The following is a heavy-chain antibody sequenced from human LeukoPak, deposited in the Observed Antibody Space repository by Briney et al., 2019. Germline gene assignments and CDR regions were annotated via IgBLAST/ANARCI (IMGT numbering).Heavy chain of an antibody. CDR1: GYTFTSFG. J-gene: IGHJ5*02. CDR3: ARIGCSSTSCYGNSVDP. D-gene: IGHD2-2*01. V-gene: IGHV1-18*01. CDR2: ISAYNGNT. Sequence: ASVKVSCKASGYTFTSFGIIWVRQAPGQGLEWMGWISAYNGNTNYAQNLQGRVTMTRDTSTSTAYMELWSLRSDDTAVYYCARIGCSSTSCYGNSVDPWGQGTLVTVSS.